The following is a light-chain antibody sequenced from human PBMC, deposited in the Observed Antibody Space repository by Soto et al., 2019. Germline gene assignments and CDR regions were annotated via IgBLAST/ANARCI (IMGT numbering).Light chain of an antibody. V-gene: IGLV1-47*01. J-gene: IGLJ2*01. CDR1: SSNIGSNY. CDR2: RDN. Sequence: QPVLTQPPSASGTPGQRVTISCSGSSSNIGSNYVYWYQQFPGTAPKLLIQRDNQRPSGVPDRFSASKSGTSASLAISGLRSEDEVDYYCAAWDDSLGGPVFGGGTKLTVL. CDR3: AAWDDSLGGPV.